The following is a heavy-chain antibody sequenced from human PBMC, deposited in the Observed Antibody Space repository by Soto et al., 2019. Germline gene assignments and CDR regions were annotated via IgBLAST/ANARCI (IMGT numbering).Heavy chain of an antibody. CDR3: ARGPEIVVVPAVGDNWFDP. V-gene: IGHV1-18*01. CDR2: ISGYNDNT. D-gene: IGHD2-2*01. J-gene: IGHJ5*02. CDR1: GYTFTSYG. Sequence: VQLVQSGAEVKKPGASVKVSCKASGYTFTSYGISWVRQAPGQGLEWMGWISGYNDNTNYAQKVQGRVTMTTDTSTSTAYMELRSLRSDDTAVYYWARGPEIVVVPAVGDNWFDPWGQGTLVTVSS.